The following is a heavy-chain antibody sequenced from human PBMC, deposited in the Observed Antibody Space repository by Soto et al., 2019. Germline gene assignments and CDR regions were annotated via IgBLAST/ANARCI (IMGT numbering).Heavy chain of an antibody. CDR2: FIPLFSST. D-gene: IGHD4-17*01. J-gene: IGHJ6*02. CDR3: AREGDYNFDYYSGIDV. Sequence: QVQLVQSGAEVKKPGSSVNVSCKASGGTFGTSAINWVRQAPGQGLEWMGAFIPLFSSTNYAQKFQARVTITVDESTATAYMELSSLTSEDTAVYYCAREGDYNFDYYSGIDVWGQGTTVIVSS. V-gene: IGHV1-69*01. CDR1: GGTFGTSA.